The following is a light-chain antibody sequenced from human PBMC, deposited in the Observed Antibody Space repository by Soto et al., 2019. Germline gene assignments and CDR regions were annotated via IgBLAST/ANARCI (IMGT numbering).Light chain of an antibody. CDR3: QQLNSYPLT. CDR1: QGISSY. Sequence: DIPLTQSPSFLSASVGDRVTITCRASQGISSYLAWYQQKPGKAPKLLIYVASTLQSGVPSRFGGSGSGTEFTLTISSLQPEDFATYYCQQLNSYPLTFGGGTKVEIK. CDR2: VAS. V-gene: IGKV1-9*01. J-gene: IGKJ4*01.